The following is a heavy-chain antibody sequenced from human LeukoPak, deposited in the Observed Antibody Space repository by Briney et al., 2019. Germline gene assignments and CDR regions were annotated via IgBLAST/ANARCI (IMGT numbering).Heavy chain of an antibody. CDR2: ISYDGSNR. Sequence: GGSLRLSCAAPGFTFSSYGMHWVRQAPGKGLEWVAVISYDGSNRYYADSVKGRFTISRDNSKNTLDLQMNSLRVEDTAVYYCAKRSGRWLQLGDAFDIWGQGTMVTVSS. D-gene: IGHD5-24*01. CDR1: GFTFSSYG. CDR3: AKRSGRWLQLGDAFDI. V-gene: IGHV3-30*18. J-gene: IGHJ3*02.